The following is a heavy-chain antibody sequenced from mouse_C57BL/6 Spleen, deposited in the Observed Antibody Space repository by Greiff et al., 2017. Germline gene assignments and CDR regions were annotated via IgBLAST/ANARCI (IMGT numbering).Heavy chain of an antibody. V-gene: IGHV1-18*01. D-gene: IGHD2-3*01. CDR2: INPNNGGT. Sequence: SGPELVKPGASVKIPCKASGYTFTDYNMDWVKQSHGKSLEWIGDINPNNGGTIYNQKFKGKATLTVDKSSSTAYMELRSLTSEDTAVYYCARSPFYDGYYVGYYFDYWGQGTTLTVSS. CDR1: GYTFTDYN. CDR3: ARSPFYDGYYVGYYFDY. J-gene: IGHJ2*01.